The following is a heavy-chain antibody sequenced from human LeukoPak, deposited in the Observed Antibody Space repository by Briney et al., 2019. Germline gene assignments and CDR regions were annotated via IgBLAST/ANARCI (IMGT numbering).Heavy chain of an antibody. J-gene: IGHJ6*02. CDR1: GFTFSSYA. V-gene: IGHV3-23*01. CDR2: ISGSGGST. D-gene: IGHD3-10*01. Sequence: PGGSLRLSCAASGFTFSSYAMSWVRQAPGKGLEWVSAISGSGGSTYYADSVKGRFTISRDNSKNTLYLQMNSLRAEDTAVYYCAKYLYGYDYYGLDVWGQGTTVSVSS. CDR3: AKYLYGYDYYGLDV.